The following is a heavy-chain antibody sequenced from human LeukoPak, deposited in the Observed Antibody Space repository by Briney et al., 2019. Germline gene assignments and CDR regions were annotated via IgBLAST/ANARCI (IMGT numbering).Heavy chain of an antibody. CDR2: IIPFFGTA. J-gene: IGHJ3*02. Sequence: GASVKVSCKASGGTFSSYAISWVRQAPGQGLEWMGGIIPFFGTANYAQKCQGRVTITTDESASTAYMELSSLRSEDTAVYYCARGVITFGGVIVPSAFDIWGQGTMVTVSS. CDR1: GGTFSSYA. D-gene: IGHD3-16*02. CDR3: ARGVITFGGVIVPSAFDI. V-gene: IGHV1-69*05.